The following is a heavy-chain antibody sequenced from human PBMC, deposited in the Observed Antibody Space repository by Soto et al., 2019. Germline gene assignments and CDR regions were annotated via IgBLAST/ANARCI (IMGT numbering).Heavy chain of an antibody. CDR2: IIPILGIA. CDR3: ARGDSSGYSATGY. CDR1: GGTFSSYT. D-gene: IGHD3-22*01. Sequence: QVQLVQSGAEVKKPGSSVKVSCKASGGTFSSYTISWVRQAAGQGLEWMGRIIPILGIANYAQKFQGRVTITADKSTSTAYMELSSLRSEDTAVYYCARGDSSGYSATGYWGQGTLVTVSS. J-gene: IGHJ4*02. V-gene: IGHV1-69*02.